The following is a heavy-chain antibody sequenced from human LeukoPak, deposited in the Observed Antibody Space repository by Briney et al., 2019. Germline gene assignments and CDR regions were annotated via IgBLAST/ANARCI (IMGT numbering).Heavy chain of an antibody. J-gene: IGHJ4*02. D-gene: IGHD5-12*01. CDR2: IYTSGST. CDR3: ARAMRVDRFFDY. CDR1: GGSFNSGSYY. V-gene: IGHV4-61*02. Sequence: SETLSLTCTVSGGSFNSGSYYWSWIRQPAGKGLEWVGRIYTSGSTNYNPSLKSRATISVDTSKNQFSLQLTSVTAADTAVYYCARAMRVDRFFDYWGQGILVTVSS.